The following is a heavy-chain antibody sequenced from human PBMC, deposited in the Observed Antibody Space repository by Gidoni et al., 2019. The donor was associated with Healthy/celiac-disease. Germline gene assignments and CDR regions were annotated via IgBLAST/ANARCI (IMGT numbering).Heavy chain of an antibody. V-gene: IGHV3-30*18. Sequence: SCAASGFTFSSYGMHWVRQAPGKGLEWVAVIAYDGSNKYYADSVKGRFTISRDNSKNTLYLQMNSLRAEDTAVYYCAKPLVVVPAAPFDYWGQGTLVTVSS. J-gene: IGHJ4*02. CDR2: IAYDGSNK. D-gene: IGHD2-2*01. CDR3: AKPLVVVPAAPFDY. CDR1: GFTFSSYG.